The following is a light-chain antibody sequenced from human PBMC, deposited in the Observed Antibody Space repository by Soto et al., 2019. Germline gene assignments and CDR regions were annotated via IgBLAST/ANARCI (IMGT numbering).Light chain of an antibody. CDR3: SLYTSSSAYV. CDR1: VGSYNR. CDR2: EVS. J-gene: IGLJ1*01. V-gene: IGLV2-18*01. Sequence: VGSYNRVSWYQQPPGTAPKLMIYEVSNRPSGVPDRFSGSKSGNTASLTISGLQAEDEADYYCSLYTSSSAYVFGTGTKVTVL.